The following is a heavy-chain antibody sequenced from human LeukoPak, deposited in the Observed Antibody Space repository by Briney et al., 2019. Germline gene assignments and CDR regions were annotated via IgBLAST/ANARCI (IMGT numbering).Heavy chain of an antibody. D-gene: IGHD1-26*01. Sequence: SETLSLTCIVSGGSISSNSFYWGWIRQPTGEGLEWIGSIYYSGSTYYNPSLKSRVTISVDTSKNQFSLKLRSVTAADAAVYYCGHSGIYYLFDYWGQGSLVTVSS. CDR1: GGSISSNSFY. J-gene: IGHJ4*02. V-gene: IGHV4-39*01. CDR2: IYYSGST. CDR3: GHSGIYYLFDY.